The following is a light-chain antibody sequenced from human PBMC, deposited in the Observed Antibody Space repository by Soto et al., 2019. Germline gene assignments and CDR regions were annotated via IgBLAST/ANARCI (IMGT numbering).Light chain of an antibody. V-gene: IGKV3-20*01. CDR2: GAS. CDR1: QSVSSSY. J-gene: IGKJ1*01. CDR3: HQYGSSPWT. Sequence: EIVLTQSPGTLSLSPGERATLSCRASQSVSSSYLDWYQQKPGQAPRLLIYGASSRATGIPDRFSGSGSGTDFTLTIIRLEPEDLAVYYCHQYGSSPWTFGQGTKVDI.